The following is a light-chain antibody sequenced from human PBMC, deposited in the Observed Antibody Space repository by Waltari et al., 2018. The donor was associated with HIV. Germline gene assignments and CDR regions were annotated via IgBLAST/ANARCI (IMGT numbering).Light chain of an antibody. V-gene: IGLV2-14*03. Sequence: QSALTQPASVSGSPGQSITLPCTAATSDVGRYNYVSWYQHHPGKAPNLIIYDVSNRPSGVSNRFSGSKSGTTASLTISGLQAEDEADYYCSSYTSSRTVVFGGGTKLTVL. CDR3: SSYTSSRTVV. CDR1: TSDVGRYNY. J-gene: IGLJ2*01. CDR2: DVS.